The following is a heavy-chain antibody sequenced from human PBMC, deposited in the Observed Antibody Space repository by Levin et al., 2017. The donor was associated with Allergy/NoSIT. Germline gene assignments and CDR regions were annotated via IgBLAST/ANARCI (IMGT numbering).Heavy chain of an antibody. CDR3: ARVLAAAGVDY. CDR2: VTSSGSKT. J-gene: IGHJ4*02. V-gene: IGHV3-23*01. D-gene: IGHD6-13*01. CDR1: GFTFSSYA. Sequence: GGSLRLSCVASGFTFSSYAMSWVRQAPGKGLEWVSGVTSSGSKTYYADSVKGRFTISRDNSKNTLYLQMNSLRAGDTAVYYCARVLAAAGVDYWGLGTLVTVSS.